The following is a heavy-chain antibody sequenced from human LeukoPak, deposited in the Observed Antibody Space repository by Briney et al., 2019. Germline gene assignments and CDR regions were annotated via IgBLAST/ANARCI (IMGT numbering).Heavy chain of an antibody. CDR2: IYSGGNT. J-gene: IGHJ3*02. CDR3: ARERIDDGSGYGAFDI. Sequence: GGSLRLSCAASGFTVSSNYMSWVRQAPGKGLEWVSFIYSGGNTYYADSVKGRFTISRDNSKNTLYLQMNSLRAEDTAVYYCARERIDDGSGYGAFDIWGQGTMVTVSS. D-gene: IGHD3-22*01. CDR1: GFTVSSNY. V-gene: IGHV3-53*01.